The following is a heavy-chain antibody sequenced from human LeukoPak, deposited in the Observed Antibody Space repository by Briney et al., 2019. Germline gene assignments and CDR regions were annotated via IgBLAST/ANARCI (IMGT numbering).Heavy chain of an antibody. V-gene: IGHV4-39*01. D-gene: IGHD6-19*01. CDR1: GGSISSSSYY. J-gene: IGHJ4*02. Sequence: KPSETLSLTCTVSGGSISSSSYYWGWIRQPPGKGLEWIGSIYYSGSTYYNPSLKSRVTISVDTSKNQFSLKLSSVTAADTAVYYCARKSGWYAYYFDYWGQGTLVTVSS. CDR2: IYYSGST. CDR3: ARKSGWYAYYFDY.